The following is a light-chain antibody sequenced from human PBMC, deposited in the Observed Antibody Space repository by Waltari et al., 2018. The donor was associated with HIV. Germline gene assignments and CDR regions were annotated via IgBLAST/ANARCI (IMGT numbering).Light chain of an antibody. CDR3: QQAKSFPHT. CDR2: EAS. CDR1: QNIGKS. Sequence: DIQMTQSPSSVSVSVGGPVSFNCRASQNIGKSLAWYQLKSNKAPRLLIYEASRLDDGISTRFKGSGSRANFSLGITNLQPEDYGIYVCQQAKSFPHTLAGGTRV. J-gene: IGKJ4*01. V-gene: IGKV1-12*01.